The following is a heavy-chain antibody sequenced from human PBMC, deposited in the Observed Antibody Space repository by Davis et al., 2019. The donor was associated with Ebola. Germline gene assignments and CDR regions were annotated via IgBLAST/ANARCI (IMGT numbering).Heavy chain of an antibody. D-gene: IGHD5-18*01. CDR2: INHSGST. CDR3: ARVGPTVWGYSYGYFDY. V-gene: IGHV4-34*01. CDR1: GGSFSGYY. Sequence: PSETLSLTCAVYGGSFSGYYWSWIRQPPGKGLEWIGEINHSGSTNYNPSLKSRVTISVDTSKNQFSLKLSSVTAAGTAVYYCARVGPTVWGYSYGYFDYWGQGTLVTVSS. J-gene: IGHJ4*02.